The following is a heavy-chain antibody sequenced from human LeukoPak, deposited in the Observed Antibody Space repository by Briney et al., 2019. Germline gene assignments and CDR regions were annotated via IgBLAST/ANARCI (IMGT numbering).Heavy chain of an antibody. CDR3: VKDKWVDY. Sequence: GGSLRLSCSASGFTFRSYAMHWVRHAPGEGLVYVSSISSDGRSTYYADSVKGRFTISRDNSKNTLYLQMSSLRPEDTAVYYCVKDKWVDYWGQGTLVTVSS. D-gene: IGHD1-26*01. J-gene: IGHJ4*02. CDR2: ISSDGRST. V-gene: IGHV3-64D*09. CDR1: GFTFRSYA.